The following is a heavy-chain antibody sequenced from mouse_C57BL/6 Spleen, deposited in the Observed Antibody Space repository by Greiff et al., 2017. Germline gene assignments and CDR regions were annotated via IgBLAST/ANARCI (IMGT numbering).Heavy chain of an antibody. J-gene: IGHJ4*01. CDR3: ARREINAMDY. V-gene: IGHV5-4*01. Sequence: EVQLVESGGGLVKPGGSLKFSCAASGFTFSSYAMSWVRQTPEQRLEWVATISDGGSYTYYPDNVKGKCTITRDNAKNNLYLQMSRLKSEDTAMYYCARREINAMDYWGQGTSVTVSS. CDR2: ISDGGSYT. CDR1: GFTFSSYA.